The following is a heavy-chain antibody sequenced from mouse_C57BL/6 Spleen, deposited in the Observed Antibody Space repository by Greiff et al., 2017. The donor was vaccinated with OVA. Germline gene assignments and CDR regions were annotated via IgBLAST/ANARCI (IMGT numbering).Heavy chain of an antibody. CDR2: TWCDDDK. CDR3: ARVCGSSSWFAY. Sequence: QVTLKESGPGILQPSQTLSLSCSSSGFSLSTFGMGVGWIRQPPGMGLEWLAHTWCDDDKYYNTALKSRPITSKDTSKNQVFLKIANVDTADTATYDCARVCGSSSWFAYWGQGTLVTVSA. J-gene: IGHJ3*01. D-gene: IGHD1-1*01. CDR1: GFSLSTFGMG. V-gene: IGHV8-8*01.